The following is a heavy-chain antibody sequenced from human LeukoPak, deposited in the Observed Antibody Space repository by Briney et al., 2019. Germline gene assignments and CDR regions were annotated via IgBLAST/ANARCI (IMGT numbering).Heavy chain of an antibody. V-gene: IGHV3-30*18. Sequence: PGRSLRLSCAASGFTFSSYGMHWVRQAPGKGLEWVAVISYDGSNKYYADSVKGRFTISRDNSENTLYLQMNSLRAEDTAVYYCAKASVVAATPDYWGQGTLVTVSS. J-gene: IGHJ4*02. D-gene: IGHD2-15*01. CDR2: ISYDGSNK. CDR1: GFTFSSYG. CDR3: AKASVVAATPDY.